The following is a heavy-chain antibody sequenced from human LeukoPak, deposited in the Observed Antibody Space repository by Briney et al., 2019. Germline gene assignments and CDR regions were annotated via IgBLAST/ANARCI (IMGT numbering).Heavy chain of an antibody. J-gene: IGHJ4*02. Sequence: PGGSLRLSCSASGFTFSSYAMHWVRQAPGKGLEYVSAISSNGGSTYYADSVKGRFTIPRDNSKNTLYLQMSSLRAEDTAVYYCVRADSSGWYYFDYWGQGTLVTVSS. V-gene: IGHV3-64D*06. CDR3: VRADSSGWYYFDY. CDR2: ISSNGGST. CDR1: GFTFSSYA. D-gene: IGHD6-19*01.